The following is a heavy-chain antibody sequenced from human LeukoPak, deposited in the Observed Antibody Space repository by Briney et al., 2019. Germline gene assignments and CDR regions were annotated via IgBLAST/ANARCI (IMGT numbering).Heavy chain of an antibody. J-gene: IGHJ4*02. Sequence: GGSLRLSCAASGFTFSSYAMSWVRQAPGKGLEWVAVISYDGSNKYYADSVKGRFTISRDNSKNTLYLQMNSLRAEDTAVYYCAKPSNYYDSSGYSDYWGQGTLVTVSS. CDR2: ISYDGSNK. CDR1: GFTFSSYA. CDR3: AKPSNYYDSSGYSDY. D-gene: IGHD3-22*01. V-gene: IGHV3-30*18.